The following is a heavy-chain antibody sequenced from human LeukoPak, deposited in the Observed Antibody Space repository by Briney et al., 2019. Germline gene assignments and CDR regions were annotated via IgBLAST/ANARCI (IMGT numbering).Heavy chain of an antibody. D-gene: IGHD1-26*01. CDR2: IYYSGST. Sequence: SEALSLTCTVSGGSIRRYYWSWIRQPPGKGLEWIGYIYYSGSTNYNPSLKSRVSISVDTSKNQFSLKLSSVTAADTAVYYCARGEWDLLFDYWGQGTLVTVSS. CDR1: GGSIRRYY. CDR3: ARGEWDLLFDY. J-gene: IGHJ4*02. V-gene: IGHV4-59*01.